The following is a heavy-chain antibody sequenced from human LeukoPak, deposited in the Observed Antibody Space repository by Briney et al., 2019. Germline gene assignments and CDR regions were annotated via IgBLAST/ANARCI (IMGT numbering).Heavy chain of an antibody. CDR2: IKQDGGET. CDR3: ARGPTTYFDC. V-gene: IGHV3-7*01. J-gene: IGHJ4*02. D-gene: IGHD1-1*01. Sequence: GGSLRLSCAASGFTFSSYWMSWVRQAPGKGLEWVANIKQDGGETYYVDSVKGRSTISRDNAKNSLYLQMNSLRAEDTAVYYCARGPTTYFDCWGQGTLVTVSS. CDR1: GFTFSSYW.